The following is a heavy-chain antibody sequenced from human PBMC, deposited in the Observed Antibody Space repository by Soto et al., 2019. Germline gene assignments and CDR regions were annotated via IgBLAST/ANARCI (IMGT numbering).Heavy chain of an antibody. J-gene: IGHJ5*02. Sequence: EVQLVESGGGLVQPGGSLRLSCAASGFTFSTYWMHWVRQAPGKGLVWVSRIIGDGSTTNYADSVKSRFTISRDNAKNMLYLQVSGLRAEDTAVYYCARGGLRSYWFDPWGQGTLVTVSS. CDR1: GFTFSTYW. CDR3: ARGGLRSYWFDP. V-gene: IGHV3-74*01. D-gene: IGHD3-10*01. CDR2: IIGDGSTT.